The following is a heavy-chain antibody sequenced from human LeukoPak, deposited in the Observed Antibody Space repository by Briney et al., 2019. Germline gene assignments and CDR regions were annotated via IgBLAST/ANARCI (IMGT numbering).Heavy chain of an antibody. CDR2: ISWNSGSI. V-gene: IGHV3-9*01. Sequence: GRSLRLSCAASGFTFDDYAMYWVRHAPGKGLEWVSGISWNSGSIGYADSVKGRFTISRDNAKNSLYLQMNSLRAEDTALYYCARDYHYYYDSSGYLGYWGQGTLVTVSS. J-gene: IGHJ4*02. CDR3: ARDYHYYYDSSGYLGY. CDR1: GFTFDDYA. D-gene: IGHD3-22*01.